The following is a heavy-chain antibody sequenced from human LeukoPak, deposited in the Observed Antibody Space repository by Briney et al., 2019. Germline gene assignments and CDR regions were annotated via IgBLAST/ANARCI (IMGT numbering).Heavy chain of an antibody. V-gene: IGHV6-1*01. CDR2: TYYKSKWYN. D-gene: IGHD6-13*01. J-gene: IGHJ6*03. Sequence: SQTLSLTCAVSGDSVSSNSAAWHWIRQSPSRGLEWLGRTYYKSKWYNDYALPVKSRITINPDTPENQFSLHLNSVTPEDTAVYYCARAVSSSWYSNYYYYMDVWGKGTTVTISS. CDR1: GDSVSSNSAA. CDR3: ARAVSSSWYSNYYYYMDV.